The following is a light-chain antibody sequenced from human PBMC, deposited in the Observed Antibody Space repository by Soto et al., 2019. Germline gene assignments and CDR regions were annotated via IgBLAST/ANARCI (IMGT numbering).Light chain of an antibody. V-gene: IGLV2-14*03. Sequence: QSVLTQPASVSGSPGQSIAISCTGTSGDVGAYIYVSWYQQHPGRAPKLIIYDVSSRPSGVSNRFSGSKPGNTASLTISGLQAEDEADYYCSSYTSSSTEVFGTGTKVTVL. J-gene: IGLJ1*01. CDR1: SGDVGAYIY. CDR3: SSYTSSSTEV. CDR2: DVS.